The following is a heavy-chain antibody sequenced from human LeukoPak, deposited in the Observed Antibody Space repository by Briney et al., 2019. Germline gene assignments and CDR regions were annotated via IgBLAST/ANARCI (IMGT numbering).Heavy chain of an antibody. J-gene: IGHJ4*02. Sequence: GGSLRLSCAASGFTFSNYAMSWVRQAPGKGLEWVSSISDSGGSTYYADSVKGRFTISRDNFKNTLYLQMNSLRGEDTAVYYCAKRLGYSYGYCDYWGQGTLVTVSS. V-gene: IGHV3-23*01. CDR3: AKRLGYSYGYCDY. CDR2: ISDSGGST. D-gene: IGHD5-18*01. CDR1: GFTFSNYA.